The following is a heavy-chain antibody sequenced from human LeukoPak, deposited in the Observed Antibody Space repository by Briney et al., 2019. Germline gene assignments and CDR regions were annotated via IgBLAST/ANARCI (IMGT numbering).Heavy chain of an antibody. V-gene: IGHV3-30*18. D-gene: IGHD1-26*01. CDR2: ISYDGSNK. CDR3: AKKAQSGSYLYGMDV. J-gene: IGHJ6*02. CDR1: GFTFSSYG. Sequence: SGGSLRLSCAASGFTFSSYGMHWVRQAPGKGLEWVAVISYDGSNKYYADSVKGRFTISRDNSKNTLYLQMNSLRAEDTAVYYCAKKAQSGSYLYGMDVWGQGTTVTVSS.